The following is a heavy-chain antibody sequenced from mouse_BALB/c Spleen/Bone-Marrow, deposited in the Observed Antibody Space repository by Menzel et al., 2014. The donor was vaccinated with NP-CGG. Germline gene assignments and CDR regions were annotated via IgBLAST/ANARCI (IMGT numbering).Heavy chain of an antibody. CDR3: ARYDGYFDY. CDR1: GISITTGNYR. CDR2: IYYSGTI. Sequence: EVKLVESGPGLVKPSQTVSLTCTVTGISITTGNYRWSWIRQFPGNKLEWIGYIYYSGTITYNPSLTSRTTITRDTSKNQFCLEMNSLTAEDTATYYCARYDGYFDYWGQGTTLTVSS. V-gene: IGHV3-5*02. J-gene: IGHJ2*01. D-gene: IGHD2-3*01.